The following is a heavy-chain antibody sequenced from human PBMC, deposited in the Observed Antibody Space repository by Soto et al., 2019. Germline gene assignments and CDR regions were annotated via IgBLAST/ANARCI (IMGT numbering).Heavy chain of an antibody. Sequence: EVRLVESGGGLVKEGESLRLSCAASDLTLSNAWMNWVRQAPGRGLEWVGRLKHKIAGGATDYAEPVKGRFTISRDDSTNTLYLQMNSLKNEDTAVYFCTKVGGSYWEAYDYWGQGTLVAVSS. CDR1: DLTLSNAW. V-gene: IGHV3-15*07. CDR2: LKHKIAGGAT. J-gene: IGHJ4*02. D-gene: IGHD3-22*01. CDR3: TKVGGSYWEAYDY.